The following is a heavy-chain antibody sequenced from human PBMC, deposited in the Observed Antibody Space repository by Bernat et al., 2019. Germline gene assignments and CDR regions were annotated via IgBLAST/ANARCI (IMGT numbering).Heavy chain of an antibody. Sequence: QVQLVQSGGEVKKPGASVKVSCKASGYTFTSYAMHWVRQAPGQRLEWMGWINAGNGNTKYSQKFQGRVTITRDTSASTAYMELGSLRSEDTAVYYCAREELLWFRELSGFDPWGQGTLVTVSS. CDR3: AREELLWFRELSGFDP. CDR2: INAGNGNT. V-gene: IGHV1-3*01. CDR1: GYTFTSYA. J-gene: IGHJ5*02. D-gene: IGHD3-10*01.